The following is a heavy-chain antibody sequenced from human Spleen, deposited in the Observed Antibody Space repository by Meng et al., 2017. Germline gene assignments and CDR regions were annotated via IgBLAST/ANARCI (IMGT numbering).Heavy chain of an antibody. J-gene: IGHJ3*02. CDR1: GGSISSYY. CDR2: IYTSGST. D-gene: IGHD3-22*01. Sequence: SETLSLTCTVSGGSISSYYWSWIRQPPGKGLEWIGRIYTSGSTNYNPSLKSRVTMSVDTSKNQFSLKLSSVTAADTAVYYCARDGSMIGYFDIWGQGTMVTVSS. CDR3: ARDGSMIGYFDI. V-gene: IGHV4-4*07.